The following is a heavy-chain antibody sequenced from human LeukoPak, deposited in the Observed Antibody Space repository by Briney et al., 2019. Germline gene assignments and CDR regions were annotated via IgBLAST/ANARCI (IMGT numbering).Heavy chain of an antibody. Sequence: GGSLRLFCATSGLNFSDSRMTWVRQAPGKELQWVANVNRDGTEKHFLDSVEGRFTISRDNANKALYLQMSSLTPQDTAVYFCVRGDWYFESWGQGALVTVSS. CDR1: GLNFSDSR. CDR2: VNRDGTEK. V-gene: IGHV3-7*04. CDR3: VRGDWYFES. J-gene: IGHJ4*02. D-gene: IGHD2-21*01.